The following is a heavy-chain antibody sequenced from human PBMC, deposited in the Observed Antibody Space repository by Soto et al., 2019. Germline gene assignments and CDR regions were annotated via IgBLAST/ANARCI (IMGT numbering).Heavy chain of an antibody. CDR1: GGSISSYY. D-gene: IGHD5-18*01. CDR3: ARVRGSTYGYDAFDI. Sequence: QVQLQESGPGLVKPSETLSLTCTVSGGSISSYYWSWIRQPPGKGLEWIGYIYYSGSTNYNPSLKSRVTISVDTSKNQFSLKLSSVTAADTAVYYCARVRGSTYGYDAFDIWGQGTMVTVSS. J-gene: IGHJ3*02. CDR2: IYYSGST. V-gene: IGHV4-59*01.